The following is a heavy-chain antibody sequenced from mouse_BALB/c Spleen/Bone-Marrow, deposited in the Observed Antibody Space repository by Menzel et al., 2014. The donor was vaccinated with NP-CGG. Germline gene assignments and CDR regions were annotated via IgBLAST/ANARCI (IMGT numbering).Heavy chain of an antibody. D-gene: IGHD1-1*01. Sequence: EVMLVESGGGLVQPGGSRKLSCAASGFTFSSFGMHWVRQAPEKGLEWVAYISSVCSTIYYADTVKGRFTISRDNPKNTLFLQMTSLRSEDTAMYYCARRYYGSSFSYFDYWGQGTTLTVSS. J-gene: IGHJ2*01. CDR3: ARRYYGSSFSYFDY. V-gene: IGHV5-17*02. CDR1: GFTFSSFG. CDR2: ISSVCSTI.